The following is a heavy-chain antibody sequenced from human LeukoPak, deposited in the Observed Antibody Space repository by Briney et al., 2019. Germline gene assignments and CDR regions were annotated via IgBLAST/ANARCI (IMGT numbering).Heavy chain of an antibody. CDR2: IYYSGST. CDR3: ARDGYQTYYYDSSGYYFDY. D-gene: IGHD3-22*01. V-gene: IGHV4-39*07. CDR1: GGSISSSSYY. J-gene: IGHJ4*02. Sequence: PSETLSLTCTVSGGSISSSSYYWGWIRQPPGKGLEWIGSIYYSGSTYYNPSLKSRVTISVDTSKNQFSLKLSSVTAADTAVYYCARDGYQTYYYDSSGYYFDYWGQGTLVTISS.